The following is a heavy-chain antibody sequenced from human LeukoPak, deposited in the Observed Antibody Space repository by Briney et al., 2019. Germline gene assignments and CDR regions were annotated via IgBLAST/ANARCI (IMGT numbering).Heavy chain of an antibody. J-gene: IGHJ4*02. V-gene: IGHV1-69*06. CDR2: IIPIFGTA. CDR1: GGTFSSYT. Sequence: GASVKVSCKASGGTFSSYTISWVRQAPGQGLEWMGGIIPIFGTANYAQKFQGRVTITAGKSTSTAYMELSSLRSEDTAVYYCARGSQYSYGPSDFDYWGQGTLVTVSS. CDR3: ARGSQYSYGPSDFDY. D-gene: IGHD5-18*01.